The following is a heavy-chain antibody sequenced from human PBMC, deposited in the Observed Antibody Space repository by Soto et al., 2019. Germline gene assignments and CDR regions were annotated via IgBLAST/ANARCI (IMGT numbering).Heavy chain of an antibody. J-gene: IGHJ4*02. V-gene: IGHV4-39*01. CDR2: IYYSGST. D-gene: IGHD1-26*01. Sequence: QLQLQESGPGLVKPSETLSLTCTVSGGSISSSSYYWGWIRQPPGKGLEWIGSIYYSGSTYYNPSLKSRVTISVDTSKNQFSLKLSSVTAADTAVYYCARRAIVGATEGLDYWGQGTLVTVSS. CDR1: GGSISSSSYY. CDR3: ARRAIVGATEGLDY.